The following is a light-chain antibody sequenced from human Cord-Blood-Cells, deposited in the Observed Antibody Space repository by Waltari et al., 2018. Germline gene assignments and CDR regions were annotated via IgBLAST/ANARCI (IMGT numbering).Light chain of an antibody. CDR2: AAS. V-gene: IGKV1-33*01. Sequence: DIQMTQSPSSLSASVGDRLTIPCQARQDISNYLNWYQQKPGKAPKLLIYAASNLETGVPSRFSGSGSGTDFTFTISSLQPEDIATYYCQQYDNLPPSLTFGGGTKVEIK. CDR1: QDISNY. J-gene: IGKJ4*01. CDR3: QQYDNLPPSLT.